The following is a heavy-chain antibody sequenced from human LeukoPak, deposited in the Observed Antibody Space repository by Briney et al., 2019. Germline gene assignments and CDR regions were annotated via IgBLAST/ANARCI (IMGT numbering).Heavy chain of an antibody. J-gene: IGHJ3*02. CDR2: IYTSGST. V-gene: IGHV4-61*02. CDR1: GGSISSSSYY. Sequence: PSETLSLTCTVSGGSISSSSYYWSWIRQPAGKGLEWIGRIYTSGSTNYNPSLKSRVTMSVDTSKNQFSLKLSSVTAADTAVYYCARERFPGWYCSGGSCSLPYQKHRPDAFDIWGQGTMVTVSS. D-gene: IGHD2-15*01. CDR3: ARERFPGWYCSGGSCSLPYQKHRPDAFDI.